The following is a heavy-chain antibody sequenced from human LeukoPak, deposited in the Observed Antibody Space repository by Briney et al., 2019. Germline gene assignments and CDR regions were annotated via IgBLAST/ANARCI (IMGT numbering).Heavy chain of an antibody. CDR1: GYTFTSYG. CDR3: ARAARIAAAGTDAFDI. D-gene: IGHD6-13*01. V-gene: IGHV1-18*01. J-gene: IGHJ3*02. CDR2: ISAYNGNT. Sequence: ASVKVSCKASGYTFTSYGISWVRQAPGQGLEWMGWISAYNGNTNYAQKLQSRVTMTTDTSTSTAYMELRSLRSEDTAVYYCARAARIAAAGTDAFDIWGQGTMVTVSS.